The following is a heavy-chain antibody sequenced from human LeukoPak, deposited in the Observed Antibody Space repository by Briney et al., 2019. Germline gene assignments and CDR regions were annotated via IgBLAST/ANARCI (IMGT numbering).Heavy chain of an antibody. CDR3: ARVGGRALRFLDANWFDP. J-gene: IGHJ5*02. D-gene: IGHD3-3*01. CDR1: GFTFSNYA. V-gene: IGHV4-38-2*01. CDR2: FYYSGDT. Sequence: PGGSLRLSCVASGFTFSNYAMNWVRQAPGKGLEWIGGFYYSGDTYYTYYNPSLKGQFTISRDTSKNQFSLNLSSVTAADTAVYYCARVGGRALRFLDANWFDPWGQGTLVTVSS.